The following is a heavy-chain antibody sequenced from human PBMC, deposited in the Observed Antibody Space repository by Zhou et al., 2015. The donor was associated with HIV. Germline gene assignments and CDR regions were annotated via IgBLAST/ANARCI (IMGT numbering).Heavy chain of an antibody. V-gene: IGHV3-7*01. CDR3: ASTFYIQTFY. J-gene: IGHJ4*02. Sequence: EVHLVESGGGLVQPGGSLRLSCAAFDFTFSNYWMTWVRQAPGKGLEWVATINQDGSDKNXVASVKGRFTILQRQRQEVTVSAMDSLRAEDTAVYYCASTFYIQTFYWGQGSLVTVSS. D-gene: IGHD2-15*01. CDR1: DFTFSNYW. CDR2: INQDGSDK.